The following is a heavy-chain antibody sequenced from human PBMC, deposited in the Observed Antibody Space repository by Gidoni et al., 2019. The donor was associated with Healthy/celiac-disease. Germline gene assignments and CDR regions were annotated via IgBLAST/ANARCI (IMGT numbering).Heavy chain of an antibody. Sequence: VQLVESGGGVVQPGRSRRRSCAASGFTFSSYGMHWVRQAPGKGLEWVAVISYDGSNKYYADSVKGRFTISRDNSKNTLYLQMNSLRAEDTAVYYCAKTRQEILLSWFDPWGQGTLVTVSS. CDR1: GFTFSSYG. D-gene: IGHD2-15*01. V-gene: IGHV3-30*18. J-gene: IGHJ5*02. CDR2: ISYDGSNK. CDR3: AKTRQEILLSWFDP.